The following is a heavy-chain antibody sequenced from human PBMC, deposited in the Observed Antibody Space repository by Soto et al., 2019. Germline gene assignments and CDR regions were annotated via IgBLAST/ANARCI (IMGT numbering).Heavy chain of an antibody. D-gene: IGHD5-18*01. CDR1: GFSFISYS. V-gene: IGHV3-21*01. Sequence: GGSLILSCAAFGFSFISYSMNWVRQAPGRGLEWVSSISSSRNYIEYADSVKGRFTISRDNAKNSLYLQMNSLRAEDTAVYFCAREAWTQEWLSFDYWGQGT. CDR3: AREAWTQEWLSFDY. J-gene: IGHJ4*02. CDR2: ISSSRNYI.